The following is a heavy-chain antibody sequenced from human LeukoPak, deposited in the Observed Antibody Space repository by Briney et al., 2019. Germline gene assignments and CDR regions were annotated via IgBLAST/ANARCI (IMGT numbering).Heavy chain of an antibody. Sequence: ASVKVSCKASGYTFTSYDINWVRQAPGQGLEWMGWMNPNSGNTGYAQKFQGTVTMTRNTSISTAYMELSSLRSEDTAVYYCARSSVDTETDYWGQGTLVTVSS. CDR3: ARSSVDTETDY. D-gene: IGHD5-18*01. J-gene: IGHJ4*02. CDR2: MNPNSGNT. V-gene: IGHV1-8*01. CDR1: GYTFTSYD.